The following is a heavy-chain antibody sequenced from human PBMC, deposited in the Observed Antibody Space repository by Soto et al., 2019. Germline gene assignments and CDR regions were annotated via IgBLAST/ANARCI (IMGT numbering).Heavy chain of an antibody. CDR2: INHSGST. J-gene: IGHJ6*02. CDR3: ARRMVRGVRVHGMDV. V-gene: IGHV4-39*07. CDR1: VGSSSSGGYY. Sequence: SESLSVTCTVSVGSSSSGGYYWSWIRQPPGKGLEWIGEINHSGSTNYNPSLKSRVTISVDTSKNQFSLKLSSVTAADTAVYYCARRMVRGVRVHGMDVWGQGTTVTVSS. D-gene: IGHD3-10*01.